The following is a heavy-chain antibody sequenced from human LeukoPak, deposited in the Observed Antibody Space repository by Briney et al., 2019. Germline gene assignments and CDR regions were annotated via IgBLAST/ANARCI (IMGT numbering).Heavy chain of an antibody. D-gene: IGHD6-13*01. Sequence: ASVTVSCEASGSTFTSYGVNWVRQAPGQGLEWMGWISAYTGNTNYAQKLQGRVTMTTDSSTSTAYMELRSLRSDDTAVYYCARDLGSLGSSWSFAYWGQGTLVTVSS. V-gene: IGHV1-18*01. J-gene: IGHJ4*02. CDR3: ARDLGSLGSSWSFAY. CDR1: GSTFTSYG. CDR2: ISAYTGNT.